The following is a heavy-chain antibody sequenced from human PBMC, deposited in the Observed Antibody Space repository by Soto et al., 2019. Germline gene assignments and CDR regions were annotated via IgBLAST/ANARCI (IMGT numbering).Heavy chain of an antibody. J-gene: IGHJ4*02. D-gene: IGHD3-22*01. CDR1: GFTFSSYS. CDR3: ARGEYNYYDSSGYYYFDY. CDR2: ISSSSSTI. V-gene: IGHV3-48*02. Sequence: GGSLRLSCAASGFTFSSYSMNWVRQAPGKGLEWVSYISSSSSTIYYADSVKGRFTISRDNAKNSLYLQMNSLRDEDTAVYYCARGEYNYYDSSGYYYFDYWGQGTLVTVSS.